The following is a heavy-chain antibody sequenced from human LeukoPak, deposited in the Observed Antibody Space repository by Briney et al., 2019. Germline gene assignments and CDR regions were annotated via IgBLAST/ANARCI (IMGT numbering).Heavy chain of an antibody. CDR3: ARARSGYTSGSDFDY. J-gene: IGHJ4*02. V-gene: IGHV3-21*01. Sequence: GGSLSLSCAGSGFTFSSYSMNWVRQAPGGGLEWVSFISSGSSYIYYADSVKDRFIISRDNAKKSMFLQMGSLRAEDTAVYYCARARSGYTSGSDFDYWGQGTLVTVSS. D-gene: IGHD6-19*01. CDR1: GFTFSSYS. CDR2: ISSGSSYI.